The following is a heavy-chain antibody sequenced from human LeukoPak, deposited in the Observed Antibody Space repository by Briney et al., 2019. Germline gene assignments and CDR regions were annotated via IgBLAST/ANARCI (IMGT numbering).Heavy chain of an antibody. V-gene: IGHV4-30-2*01. CDR2: IYHSGST. CDR1: GGSISSGSYY. J-gene: IGHJ4*02. CDR3: ARDWGHYYDSSGYSSPFDY. Sequence: SQTLSLTCTVSGGSISSGSYYWSWIRQPPGKGLEWIGYIYHSGSTYYNPSLKSRVTISVDTSKNQFSLKLSSVTAADTAVYYCARDWGHYYDSSGYSSPFDYWGQGTLVTVSS. D-gene: IGHD3-22*01.